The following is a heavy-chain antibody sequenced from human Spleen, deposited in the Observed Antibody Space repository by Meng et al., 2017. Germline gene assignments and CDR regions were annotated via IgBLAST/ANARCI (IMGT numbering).Heavy chain of an antibody. D-gene: IGHD3-16*02. CDR1: DYTFSSNG. CDR2: ISTYSGNT. CDR3: ARDRYHGFDS. V-gene: IGHV1-18*01. J-gene: IGHJ4*02. Sequence: ASVKVSCKASDYTFSSNGISWVRQAPGQGLEWMGWISTYSGNTNYAQKLQGRVTLTTDTSTTTACMELRSLRSDDTAVYYCARDRYHGFDSWGQGTLVTVSS.